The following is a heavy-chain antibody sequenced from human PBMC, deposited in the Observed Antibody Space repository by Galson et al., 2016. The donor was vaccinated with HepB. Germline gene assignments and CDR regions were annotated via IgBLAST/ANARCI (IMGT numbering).Heavy chain of an antibody. J-gene: IGHJ3*02. CDR2: LYYGDNT. CDR1: GDSVTRFDNY. V-gene: IGHV4-61*08. CDR3: ARVSRDAFDT. Sequence: SETLSLTCMVSGDSVTRFDNYWSWIRQPPGKGIEWSGSLYYGDNTNYSPSLRGRVTLSVDTADNQATVSSFSLTLTSVTAADTAVYYCARVSRDAFDTWGQGTLVSVSS.